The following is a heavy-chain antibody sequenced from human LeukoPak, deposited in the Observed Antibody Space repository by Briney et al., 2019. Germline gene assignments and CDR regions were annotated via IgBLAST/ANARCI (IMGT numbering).Heavy chain of an antibody. J-gene: IGHJ4*02. CDR3: ARSRGTTSWYYYDSSGYYLDY. V-gene: IGHV3-7*01. CDR2: IKQDGSEK. Sequence: GGSLRRSCAASGFTFSSYWMSWVRQAPGKGLEWVANIKQDGSEKYYVDSVKGRFTISRDNAKNSLYLQMNSLRAEDTAVYYCARSRGTTSWYYYDSSGYYLDYWGQGTLVTVSS. D-gene: IGHD3-22*01. CDR1: GFTFSSYW.